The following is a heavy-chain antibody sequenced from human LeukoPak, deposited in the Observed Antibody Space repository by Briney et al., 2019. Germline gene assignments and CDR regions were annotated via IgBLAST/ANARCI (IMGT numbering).Heavy chain of an antibody. V-gene: IGHV3-48*01. D-gene: IGHD6-6*01. CDR1: GFTFSYYS. CDR2: ISSSSGAI. Sequence: PGGSLRLSCAASGFTFSYYSMNWVRQAPGKGLEWVSFISSSSGAIYYADPVKGRFTISRDNAKNSLYLQMSSLRADDTAVYYCARGGLYSSSTYAFDIWGQGTMVTVSS. J-gene: IGHJ3*02. CDR3: ARGGLYSSSTYAFDI.